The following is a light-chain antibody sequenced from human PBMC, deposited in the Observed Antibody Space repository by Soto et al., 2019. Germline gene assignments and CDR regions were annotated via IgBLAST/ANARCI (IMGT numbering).Light chain of an antibody. CDR3: QHSALSPWT. J-gene: IGKJ1*01. CDR1: QSIFNY. CDR2: ATS. V-gene: IGKV1-39*01. Sequence: DIQMTQSPSSLSASVGDRVTITCRASQSIFNYLNWYQQKPGNAPTLLIFATSNLQSGVPSRFSGSGSGTEFTLTISSLQLEDFATYSCQHSALSPWTFGQGTKVEIK.